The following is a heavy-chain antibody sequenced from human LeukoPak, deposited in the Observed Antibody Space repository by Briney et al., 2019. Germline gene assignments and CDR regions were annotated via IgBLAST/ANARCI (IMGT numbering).Heavy chain of an antibody. J-gene: IGHJ4*02. V-gene: IGHV3-74*01. CDR1: GFTFSRDW. D-gene: IGHD7-27*01. CDR2: MNSDGSTT. CDR3: VRALMGTSDH. Sequence: PGGSLRLSCAASGFTFSRDWMHWVRQGPGKGLVRVSRMNSDGSTTNYADSVKGRFTISRDNAKNTLYLQMNSLRAEDTAVYYCVRALMGTSDHWGQGSLVTVSS.